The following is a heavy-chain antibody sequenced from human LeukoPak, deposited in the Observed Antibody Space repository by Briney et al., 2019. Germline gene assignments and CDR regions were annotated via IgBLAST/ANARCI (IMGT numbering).Heavy chain of an antibody. CDR2: ISGSGGST. D-gene: IGHD3-22*01. V-gene: IGHV3-23*01. CDR1: GFTFSSYA. J-gene: IGHJ4*02. Sequence: GGSLRLSCAASGFTFSSYAMSWVRQAPGKGLEWVSAISGSGGSTYYADSVKGRFTISRDNSKNTLYLQMNSLRAEDTAVYYCAKDTLPRYYYDSSGYYYRYYFDYWGQGTLVTVSS. CDR3: AKDTLPRYYYDSSGYYYRYYFDY.